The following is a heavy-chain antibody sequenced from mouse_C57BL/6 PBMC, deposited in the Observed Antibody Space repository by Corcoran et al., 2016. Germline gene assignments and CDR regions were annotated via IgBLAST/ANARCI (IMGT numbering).Heavy chain of an antibody. CDR1: GYSITSGYY. CDR2: ISYDGSN. J-gene: IGHJ2*01. CDR3: AREANYFDY. V-gene: IGHV3-6*01. Sequence: DVQLQESGPGLVKPSQSLSLTCSVTGYSITSGYYCNWIRQIPGNKLEWMGYISYDGSNNYNPSLKNPISITRDTSKNQFFLKLNSVTTEDTATYYCAREANYFDYWGQGTTLTVSS.